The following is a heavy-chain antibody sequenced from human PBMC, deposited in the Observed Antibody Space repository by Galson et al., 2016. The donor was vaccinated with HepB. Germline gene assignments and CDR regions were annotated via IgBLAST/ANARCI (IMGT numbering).Heavy chain of an antibody. CDR3: AKDRNSSYPSSYGMDV. Sequence: SLRLSCAASGFSFSTYAMTWVRQAPGKGLEWISGISGSGTGIYYTDSVRGRFTISRDNSKNMLYLQMNSLRVEDTAVFYCAKDRNSSYPSSYGMDVWGQGTTVTVSS. J-gene: IGHJ6*02. V-gene: IGHV3-23*01. D-gene: IGHD6-13*01. CDR1: GFSFSTYA. CDR2: ISGSGTGI.